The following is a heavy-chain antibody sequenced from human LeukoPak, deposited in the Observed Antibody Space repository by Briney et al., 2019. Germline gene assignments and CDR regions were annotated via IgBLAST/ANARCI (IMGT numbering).Heavy chain of an antibody. CDR2: SSAYNGNT. Sequence: GASVKVSCKASGYTFTSYGISWVRQAPGQGLEWMGWSSAYNGNTNYAQKLQGRVTMTTDTSTSTAYMELRSLRSDDTAVYYCAREGSGSGWYDYFFYWGQGTLVTVSS. D-gene: IGHD6-19*01. V-gene: IGHV1-18*01. J-gene: IGHJ4*02. CDR3: AREGSGSGWYDYFFY. CDR1: GYTFTSYG.